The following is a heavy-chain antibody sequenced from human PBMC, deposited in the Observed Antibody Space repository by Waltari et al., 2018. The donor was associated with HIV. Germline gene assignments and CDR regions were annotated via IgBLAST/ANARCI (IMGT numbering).Heavy chain of an antibody. D-gene: IGHD6-13*01. CDR1: DFSITSGPY. J-gene: IGHJ4*02. CDR2: VFHSGST. CDR3: ARQPAPDSTWFQIYFDY. Sequence: QVQLQESGPGLVKPSDTLSLTCAVSDFSITSGPYWGWIRQSPGKGLEWIGRVFHSGSTFYKPSFKSRVSISVDTSKNQFSLKLTSVTAADTAVYYCARQPAPDSTWFQIYFDYWGQGTVVTVSS. V-gene: IGHV4-38-2*01.